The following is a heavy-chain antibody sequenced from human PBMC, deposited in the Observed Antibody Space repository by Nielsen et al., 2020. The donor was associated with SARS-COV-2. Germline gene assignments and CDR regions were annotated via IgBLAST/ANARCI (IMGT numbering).Heavy chain of an antibody. J-gene: IGHJ4*02. CDR3: ASEGRNLPLDY. Sequence: GESLKISCAASGFMVSDSYMSWIRQTPGKGLEWISYISSSGSYTNYAASVKGRFTISRDNGKNSLYLQMNGLRVEDTAVYYCASEGRNLPLDYWGQGTLVTVSS. CDR2: ISSSGSYT. V-gene: IGHV3-11*05. CDR1: GFMVSDSY.